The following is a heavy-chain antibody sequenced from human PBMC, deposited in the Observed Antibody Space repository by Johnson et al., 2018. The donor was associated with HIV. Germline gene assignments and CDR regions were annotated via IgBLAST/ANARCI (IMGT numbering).Heavy chain of an antibody. D-gene: IGHD4-23*01. Sequence: VQVLESGGGVVQPGSSLRLSCAASGFTFSSYAMHWVRQAPGKGLEWVAVISYDGSNKYYADSVKGRFTISRDNSKNTLYLQMNSLRAEDTAVYYCARDPDDYGGRDAFDIWGQGTMVTVSS. CDR1: GFTFSSYA. CDR2: ISYDGSNK. J-gene: IGHJ3*02. CDR3: ARDPDDYGGRDAFDI. V-gene: IGHV3-30*04.